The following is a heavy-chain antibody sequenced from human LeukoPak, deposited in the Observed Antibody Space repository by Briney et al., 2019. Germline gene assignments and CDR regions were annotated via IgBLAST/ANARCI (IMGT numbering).Heavy chain of an antibody. V-gene: IGHV3-23*01. J-gene: IGHJ4*02. CDR2: ISGSGDRT. CDR1: GFTFSSYV. CDR3: AKDQLRYFDWLLDYFDY. D-gene: IGHD3-9*01. Sequence: GGSLRLSCAASGFTFSSYVMSGVRQAPGKGREWVSAISGSGDRTYYADSVKGRFTISRDNSKNTLYLQMNSLRAEDTAVYYCAKDQLRYFDWLLDYFDYWGQGTLVTVSS.